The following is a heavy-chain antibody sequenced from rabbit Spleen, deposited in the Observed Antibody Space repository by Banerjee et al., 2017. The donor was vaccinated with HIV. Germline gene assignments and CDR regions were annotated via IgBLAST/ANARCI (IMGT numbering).Heavy chain of an antibody. D-gene: IGHD1-1*01. CDR3: ARRPSSSGYAINL. CDR2: IYSSDSGNT. J-gene: IGHJ4*01. V-gene: IGHV1S45*01. Sequence: QEQLVESGGGLVKPGASLTLTCKASGFTFNSGYWISWVRQAPGKGLELIASIYSSDSGNTYYASWAKGRFTISKTSSTVTLQMSSLTAADTATYFCARRPSSSGYAINLWGPGTLVTVS. CDR1: GFTFNSGYW.